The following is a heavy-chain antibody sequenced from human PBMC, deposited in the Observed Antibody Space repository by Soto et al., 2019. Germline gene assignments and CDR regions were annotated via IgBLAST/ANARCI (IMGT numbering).Heavy chain of an antibody. Sequence: GGSLRLSCAASGFTFSSYGMHWVRQAPGKGLEWVAVISYDGSNKYYADSVKGRFTISRDNSKNTLYLQMNSLRAEDTAVYYCANVANDVLFDYWGQGTLVTVSS. CDR1: GFTFSSYG. CDR3: ANVANDVLFDY. D-gene: IGHD1-1*01. CDR2: ISYDGSNK. V-gene: IGHV3-30*18. J-gene: IGHJ4*02.